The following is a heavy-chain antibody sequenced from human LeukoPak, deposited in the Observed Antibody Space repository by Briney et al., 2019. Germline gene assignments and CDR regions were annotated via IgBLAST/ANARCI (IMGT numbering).Heavy chain of an antibody. Sequence: PSETLSLTCTVSGGSISSYYWSWIRQPPGKGLEWIGYIYYSGSTNYNPSLKSRVTISVDTSKNQFSLKLSSVTAANTAVYYCARAGDDGYFDYWGQGTLVTVSS. D-gene: IGHD3-22*01. V-gene: IGHV4-59*01. CDR1: GGSISSYY. J-gene: IGHJ4*02. CDR3: ARAGDDGYFDY. CDR2: IYYSGST.